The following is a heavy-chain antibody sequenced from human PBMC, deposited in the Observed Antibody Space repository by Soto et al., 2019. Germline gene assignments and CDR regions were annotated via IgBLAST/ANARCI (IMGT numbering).Heavy chain of an antibody. Sequence: SETLSLTCTVSGGSISSSSYYWGWIRQPPGKGLEWIGSIYYSGSTYYNPSLKSRVTISVDTSKNQFSLKLSSVTAADTAVYYCARSGIAVADLDYWGQGTLVTVSS. V-gene: IGHV4-39*01. J-gene: IGHJ4*02. CDR2: IYYSGST. CDR3: ARSGIAVADLDY. D-gene: IGHD6-19*01. CDR1: GGSISSSSYY.